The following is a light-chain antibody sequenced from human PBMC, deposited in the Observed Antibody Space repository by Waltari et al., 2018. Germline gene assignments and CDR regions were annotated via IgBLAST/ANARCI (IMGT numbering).Light chain of an antibody. Sequence: QFVLTQVPSASASLGASVRLTCTLSSGHSLFTTAWHQHHPQKGPRYLMKIYGDGRHDKGGGIPDRFSGSSSGAERYLTISSLQSDDEADYYCQTWAPGFNWVFGGGTKLTVV. V-gene: IGLV4-69*01. CDR3: QTWAPGFNWV. CDR2: IYGDGRH. CDR1: SGHSLFT. J-gene: IGLJ3*02.